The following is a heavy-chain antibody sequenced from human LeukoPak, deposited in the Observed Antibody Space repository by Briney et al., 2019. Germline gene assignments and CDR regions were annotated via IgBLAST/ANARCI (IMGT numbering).Heavy chain of an antibody. V-gene: IGHV3-23*01. CDR3: AKDSGRLSPLFDAFDI. Sequence: PGGSLRLSCAASGFTFSSYWMSWVRQAPGKGLEWVSAISGSGGSTYYADSVKGRFTISRDNSKNTLYLQMNSLRAEDTAVYYCAKDSGRLSPLFDAFDIWGQGTMVTVSS. J-gene: IGHJ3*02. CDR2: ISGSGGST. CDR1: GFTFSSYW.